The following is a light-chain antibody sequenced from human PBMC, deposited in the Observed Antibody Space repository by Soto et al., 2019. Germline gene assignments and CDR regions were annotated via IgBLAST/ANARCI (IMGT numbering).Light chain of an antibody. Sequence: QPVLTQSPSASASLGASVKLTCTLSSGHSNDAIAWHQQQPEKGPRYLMKVNSDGSHSKGDGIPDRFSGSSSGAERYLAISSLQSEDEADYYCQTWNTGIWVFGGGTQLTVL. J-gene: IGLJ3*02. CDR3: QTWNTGIWV. CDR1: SGHSNDA. V-gene: IGLV4-69*01. CDR2: VNSDGSH.